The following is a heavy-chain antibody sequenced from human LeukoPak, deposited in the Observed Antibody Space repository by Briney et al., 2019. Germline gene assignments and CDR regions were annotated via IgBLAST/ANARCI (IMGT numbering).Heavy chain of an antibody. V-gene: IGHV3-48*03. CDR2: ISSSGSTI. J-gene: IGHJ4*02. D-gene: IGHD3-22*01. Sequence: GGSLRLSCAASGFTFSSYEMNWVRQAPGKGLEWVSYISSSGSTIYYADSVKGRFTISRDNAKNSLYLQMNSLRAEDTAVYYCACHYYDSSGYYPHWGQGTLVTVSS. CDR3: ACHYYDSSGYYPH. CDR1: GFTFSSYE.